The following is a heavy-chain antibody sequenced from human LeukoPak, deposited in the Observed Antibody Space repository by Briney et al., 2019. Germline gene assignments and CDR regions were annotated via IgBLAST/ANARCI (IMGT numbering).Heavy chain of an antibody. Sequence: ASVKVSCKASGYTFSGYYMHWVRQAPGQGLGWMGWINPNSGGTNYAQQFQDRVTMTWDTSISTAYMELSRLRSDDTAVYYCARAADFWSSYSYEYYFDYWGQGTLVTVSS. CDR2: INPNSGGT. D-gene: IGHD3-3*01. J-gene: IGHJ4*02. V-gene: IGHV1-2*02. CDR1: GYTFSGYY. CDR3: ARAADFWSSYSYEYYFDY.